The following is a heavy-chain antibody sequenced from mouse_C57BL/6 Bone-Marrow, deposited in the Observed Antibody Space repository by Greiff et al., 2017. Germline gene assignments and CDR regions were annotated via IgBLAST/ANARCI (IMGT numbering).Heavy chain of an antibody. CDR1: GFTFSDYG. J-gene: IGHJ2*01. CDR2: ISSGSSTI. Sequence: QVVESGGGLVKPGGSLKLSCAASGFTFSDYGMHWVRQAPEKGLEWVAYISSGSSTIYYADTVKGRFTISRDNAKNTLFLQMTSLRSEDTAMYYCARRRWFDYWGQGTTLTVSS. CDR3: ARRRWFDY. D-gene: IGHD1-1*02. V-gene: IGHV5-17*01.